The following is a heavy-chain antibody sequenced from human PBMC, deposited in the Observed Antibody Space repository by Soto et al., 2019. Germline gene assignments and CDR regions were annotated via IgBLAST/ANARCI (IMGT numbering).Heavy chain of an antibody. Sequence: QVQLQESGPGLVKPSQTLSLTCTVSGGSIRNVDYYWTWIRQPPGKGLEWIGYIYYSGTTYYNPSLKSRVTISLDMSKNQFSLQLSSVTAADTAVYYCAREGTSTVPSDIWGQGTLVTVSS. CDR3: AREGTSTVPSDI. CDR1: GGSIRNVDYY. CDR2: IYYSGTT. V-gene: IGHV4-30-4*01. J-gene: IGHJ4*02. D-gene: IGHD4-17*01.